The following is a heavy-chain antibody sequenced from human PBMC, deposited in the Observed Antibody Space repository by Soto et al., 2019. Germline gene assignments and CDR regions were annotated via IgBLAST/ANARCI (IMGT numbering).Heavy chain of an antibody. D-gene: IGHD4-17*01. CDR2: IYYTGST. CDR1: GVSISNDVYY. Sequence: QVQLQESGPGLVKPSQTLSLTCTVSGVSISNDVYYWTWIRQYPGKGLEWVGYIYYTGSTYYNPSLTSRVTMSVDTSKNQFSLKLSSVTAADTAVYYCARQEYGDYVFLDYWGQGTLVTVSS. CDR3: ARQEYGDYVFLDY. V-gene: IGHV4-31*03. J-gene: IGHJ4*02.